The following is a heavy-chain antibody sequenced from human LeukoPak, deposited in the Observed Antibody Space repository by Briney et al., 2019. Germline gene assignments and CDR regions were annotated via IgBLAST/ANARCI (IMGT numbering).Heavy chain of an antibody. CDR1: GFTFSSYS. CDR2: ISGSSSTI. D-gene: IGHD3-3*01. J-gene: IGHJ4*02. Sequence: PGGSLRLSCAASGFTFSSYSMNWVRQAPGKGLEWGSYISGSSSTIYYADSVKGRFTISRDNGKNTLYLQMSSLRAEDTAVYYCATDRGWRTSGYYLYYFEYWGQGTLVTYSS. V-gene: IGHV3-48*01. CDR3: ATDRGWRTSGYYLYYFEY.